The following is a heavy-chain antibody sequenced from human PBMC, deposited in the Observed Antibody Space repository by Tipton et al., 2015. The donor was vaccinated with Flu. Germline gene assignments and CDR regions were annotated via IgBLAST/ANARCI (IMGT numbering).Heavy chain of an antibody. D-gene: IGHD3-10*01. CDR1: GASISDYH. CDR3: ARSYGPFNWFDP. V-gene: IGHV4-59*05. J-gene: IGHJ5*02. Sequence: GLVKPSETLPLTCTVSGASISDYHWSWIRQSAGMGLEWIGTIYSSGSTYFNPSLRSRVTISVDTSKHQFSLRLSSVTAADTAIYYCARSYGPFNWFDPWGQGTLVTVSS. CDR2: IYSSGST.